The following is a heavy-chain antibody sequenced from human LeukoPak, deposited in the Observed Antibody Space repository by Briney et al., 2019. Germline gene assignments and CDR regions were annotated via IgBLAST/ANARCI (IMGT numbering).Heavy chain of an antibody. CDR3: VRALSTVATWLYL. J-gene: IGHJ2*01. Sequence: ASVKVSCKASGGTFSSYAISWVRQAPGQGLEWMGRIIPILGIANYAQKFQGRVTITADKSTSTAYMELSSLRSDDTAVYYCVRALSTVATWLYLWGRGTLVTVSS. CDR2: IIPILGIA. D-gene: IGHD4-17*01. CDR1: GGTFSSYA. V-gene: IGHV1-69*04.